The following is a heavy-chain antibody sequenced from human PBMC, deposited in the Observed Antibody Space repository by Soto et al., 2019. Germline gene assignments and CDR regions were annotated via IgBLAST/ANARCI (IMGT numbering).Heavy chain of an antibody. CDR2: ISSSSSTI. D-gene: IGHD6-13*01. J-gene: IGHJ6*03. CDR3: ARAPPSVELGYYYYYYCLGV. CDR1: GFTFSSYS. V-gene: IGHV3-48*01. Sequence: PGGSLRLSCAASGFTFSSYSMNWVRQAPGKGLEWVSYISSSSSTIYYADSVKGRFTISRDNAKNSLYLQMNSLRAEDTAVYYCARAPPSVELGYYYYYYCLGVWGKGTSVTVSS.